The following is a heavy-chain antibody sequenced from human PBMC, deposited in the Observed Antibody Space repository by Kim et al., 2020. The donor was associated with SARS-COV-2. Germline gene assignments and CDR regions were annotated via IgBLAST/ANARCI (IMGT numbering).Heavy chain of an antibody. CDR2: IIPIFGTA. CDR3: ASGTVVTNYYYYGMDV. CDR1: GGTFSSYA. J-gene: IGHJ6*02. V-gene: IGHV1-69*13. Sequence: SVKVSCKASGGTFSSYAISWVRQAPGQGLEWMGGIIPIFGTANYAQKFQGRVTITADESTSTAYMELSSLRSEDTAVYYCASGTVVTNYYYYGMDVWGQGTTVTVSS. D-gene: IGHD2-15*01.